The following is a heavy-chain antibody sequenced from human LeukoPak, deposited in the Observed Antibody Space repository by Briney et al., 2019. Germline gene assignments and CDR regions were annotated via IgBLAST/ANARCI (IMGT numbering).Heavy chain of an antibody. D-gene: IGHD4/OR15-4a*01. V-gene: IGHV4-39*07. J-gene: IGHJ4*02. CDR2: IFYSGST. CDR1: GGSIRTSSYY. CDR3: ARDYGGKFDY. Sequence: TPSETLSLTCTVSGGSIRTSSYYWGWIRLPPGKGLEWIGSIFYSGSTYYNPSLKSRVTISVDTSKSQLSLKLSSVTAADTAVYYCARDYGGKFDYWGQGTLVTVSS.